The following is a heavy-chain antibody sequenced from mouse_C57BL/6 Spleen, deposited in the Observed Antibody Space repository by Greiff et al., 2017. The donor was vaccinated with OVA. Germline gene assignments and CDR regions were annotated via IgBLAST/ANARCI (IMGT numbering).Heavy chain of an antibody. Sequence: EVQLQQSGPELVKPGASVKISCKASGYTFTDYYMNWVKQSPGKSLEWIGDINPNNGGTSYNQKFKGKATLTVDKSSSTAYMELRSLTSEDSAVYYCARRGKLGRGFDYWGQGTTVTVSS. CDR3: ARRGKLGRGFDY. J-gene: IGHJ2*01. D-gene: IGHD4-1*01. CDR2: INPNNGGT. V-gene: IGHV1-26*01. CDR1: GYTFTDYY.